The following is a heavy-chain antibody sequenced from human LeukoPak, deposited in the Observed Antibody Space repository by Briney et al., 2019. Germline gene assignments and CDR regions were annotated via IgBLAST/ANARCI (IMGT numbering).Heavy chain of an antibody. Sequence: GGSLRLSCAASGFTFSSYSMNWVRQAPGKGLEWVSSISSSSSYIYYADSVKGRFTISRDNAKNSLYLQMNSLRAEDTAVYYCARGLGMITFGGVIGGQGTLVTVSS. CDR1: GFTFSSYS. CDR2: ISSSSSYI. CDR3: ARGLGMITFGGVI. V-gene: IGHV3-21*01. J-gene: IGHJ4*02. D-gene: IGHD3-16*01.